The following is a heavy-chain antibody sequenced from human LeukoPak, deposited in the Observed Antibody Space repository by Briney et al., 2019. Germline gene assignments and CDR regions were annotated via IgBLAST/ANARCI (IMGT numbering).Heavy chain of an antibody. CDR1: GGSISSSSYY. CDR2: IYYSGST. CDR3: ARDLVTVTKGFDI. D-gene: IGHD4-17*01. V-gene: IGHV4-39*02. Sequence: SETLSLTCTVSGGSISSSSYYWGWIRQPPGKGLEWIGSIYYSGSTYYNPSLKSRVTISVDTSKNQFSLKLSSVAAADTAVYYCARDLVTVTKGFDIWGQGTMVSVSS. J-gene: IGHJ3*02.